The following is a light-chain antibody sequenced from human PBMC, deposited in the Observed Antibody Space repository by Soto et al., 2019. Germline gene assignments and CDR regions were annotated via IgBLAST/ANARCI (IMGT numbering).Light chain of an antibody. Sequence: SYELTQPPSVSVSPGQTASITCSGDKLGEKYACWYQQKPGQSPVLVIYQDSKRPSGIPERFSGSMSGNTATLTISGTQAMDEADYYCQAWDSSSWVFGGGTKLTVL. J-gene: IGLJ3*02. CDR1: KLGEKY. V-gene: IGLV3-1*01. CDR3: QAWDSSSWV. CDR2: QDS.